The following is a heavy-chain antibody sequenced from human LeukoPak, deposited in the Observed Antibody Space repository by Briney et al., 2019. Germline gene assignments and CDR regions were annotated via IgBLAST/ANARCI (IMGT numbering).Heavy chain of an antibody. J-gene: IGHJ4*02. D-gene: IGHD1-26*01. V-gene: IGHV3-7*01. Sequence: GGSLRLSCAASGFTFSRYWMSWVRQAPGKGLEWVANIKQDGSEKYYADSVKGRFTISRDNSKNTLYLQMNSLRAEDTAVYYCARDPVYSGSYYVDYWGQGTLVTVSS. CDR1: GFTFSRYW. CDR2: IKQDGSEK. CDR3: ARDPVYSGSYYVDY.